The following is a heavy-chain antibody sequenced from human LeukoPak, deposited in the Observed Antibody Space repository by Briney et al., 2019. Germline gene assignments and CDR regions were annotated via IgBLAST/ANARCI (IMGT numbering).Heavy chain of an antibody. J-gene: IGHJ4*02. Sequence: PGESLKISCKGSGYSFTSYWIGWVRQMPGKGLEWMGIIYPGDSDTRYSPSFQGQVTISADKSISTAYLQWSSLKASDTAMYYCERAGYYDSSGQYYFDYWGQGTLVTVSS. CDR1: GYSFTSYW. D-gene: IGHD3-22*01. CDR3: ERAGYYDSSGQYYFDY. V-gene: IGHV5-51*03. CDR2: IYPGDSDT.